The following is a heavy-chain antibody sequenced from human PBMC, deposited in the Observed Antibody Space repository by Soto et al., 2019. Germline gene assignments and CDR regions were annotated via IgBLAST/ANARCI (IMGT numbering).Heavy chain of an antibody. D-gene: IGHD3-10*01. V-gene: IGHV4-59*08. Sequence: QVQLQESGPGLVKPSETLSLTCTVSGGSISSISNHYCSWIRQPPGKGLEWIGYISYSGYTSYNPSLQSRVTTXAXTXXNPVSLNLASVPAADTAVYYCATQGFGVLHGLVDVWGQGTTVTVSS. CDR2: ISYSGYT. CDR1: GGSISSISNHY. CDR3: ATQGFGVLHGLVDV. J-gene: IGHJ6*02.